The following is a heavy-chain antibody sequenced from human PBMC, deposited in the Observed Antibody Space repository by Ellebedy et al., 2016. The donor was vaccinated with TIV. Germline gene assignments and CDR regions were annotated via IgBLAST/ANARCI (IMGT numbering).Heavy chain of an antibody. V-gene: IGHV3-48*02. CDR1: GFTFRSYS. D-gene: IGHD6-19*01. CDR3: ARGVQWGFDS. Sequence: PGGSLRLSCAASGFTFRSYSMNWVRQAPGKGLEWASYITSSSGTIYYADSVKGRFTISRDNAKNSLYLQMNSLRDEDTAVYYCARGVQWGFDSWGQGTLVTVSP. J-gene: IGHJ4*02. CDR2: ITSSSGTI.